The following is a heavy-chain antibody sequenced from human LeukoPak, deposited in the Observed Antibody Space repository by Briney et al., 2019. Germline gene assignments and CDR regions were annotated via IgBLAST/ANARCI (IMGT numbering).Heavy chain of an antibody. CDR3: ARRSRDGYNYRSAFDI. Sequence: PSETLSLTCTVSGGSISSYYWSWIRQPPGKGLEWIGYIYYSGSTNYNPSLKSRVTISVDTSKNQFSLKLSSVTAADTAVYYCARRSRDGYNYRSAFDIWGQGTMVTVSS. CDR1: GGSISSYY. J-gene: IGHJ3*02. CDR2: IYYSGST. V-gene: IGHV4-59*08. D-gene: IGHD5-24*01.